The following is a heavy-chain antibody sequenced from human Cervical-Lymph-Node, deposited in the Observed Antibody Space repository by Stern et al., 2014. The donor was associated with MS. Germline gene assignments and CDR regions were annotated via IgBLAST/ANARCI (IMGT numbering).Heavy chain of an antibody. Sequence: DVQLVESGPEVKRPGESLKISCQASGYTFTSYWIGWVRQMPGKGLEGIAIFFPVGSDIRYSPSFQGQVTISADKSSSPAYLQWNNLKASDTAIYYCARQRYFDYWGQGTLVTVSS. V-gene: IGHV5-51*01. CDR1: GYTFTSYW. CDR3: ARQRYFDY. CDR2: FFPVGSDI. J-gene: IGHJ4*02.